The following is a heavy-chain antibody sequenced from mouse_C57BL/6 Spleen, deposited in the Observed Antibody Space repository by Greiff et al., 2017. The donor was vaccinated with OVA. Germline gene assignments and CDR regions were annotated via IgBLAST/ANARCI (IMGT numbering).Heavy chain of an antibody. CDR3: ARGDYSNYDAMDY. D-gene: IGHD2-5*01. CDR1: GFTFSSYG. J-gene: IGHJ4*01. V-gene: IGHV5-6*01. Sequence: EVQLVESGGDLVKPGGSLKLSCAASGFTFSSYGMSWVRQTPDKRLEWVATISSGGSYTYYPDSVKGRFTISRDNAKNTLYLQMSSLKSEDTAMYYCARGDYSNYDAMDYWGQGTSVTVSS. CDR2: ISSGGSYT.